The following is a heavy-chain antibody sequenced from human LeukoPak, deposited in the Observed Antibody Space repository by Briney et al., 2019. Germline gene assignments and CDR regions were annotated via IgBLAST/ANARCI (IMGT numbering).Heavy chain of an antibody. V-gene: IGHV4-59*12. Sequence: SETLSLTCTVSGGSISGYFWSCIRQPPGQGLEFIGYIYYTGATLYNPSLKSRVTMSVDTSKNQFSLKLSSVTAADTAVYYCATDIAAAVQSFGYWGQGTLVTGSS. CDR1: GGSISGYF. CDR3: ATDIAAAVQSFGY. J-gene: IGHJ4*02. CDR2: IYYTGAT. D-gene: IGHD6-13*01.